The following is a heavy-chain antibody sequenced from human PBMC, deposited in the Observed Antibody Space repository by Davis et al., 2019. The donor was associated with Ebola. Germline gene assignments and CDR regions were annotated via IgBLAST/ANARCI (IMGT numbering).Heavy chain of an antibody. D-gene: IGHD6-13*01. CDR3: ARDLEGRDGSSWSYYYYYMDV. V-gene: IGHV1-2*02. Sequence: ASVKVSCKASGYTFTGYYMQWVRQAPGQGLEWMGWINPNSGGTNYAQKFQGRVTMTRDTSISTAYMELSSLRSDDTAVYYCARDLEGRDGSSWSYYYYYMDVWGKGTTVTVSS. CDR2: INPNSGGT. CDR1: GYTFTGYY. J-gene: IGHJ6*03.